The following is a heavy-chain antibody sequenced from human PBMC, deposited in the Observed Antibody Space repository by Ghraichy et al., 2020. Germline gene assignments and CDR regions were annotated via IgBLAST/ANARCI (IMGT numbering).Heavy chain of an antibody. Sequence: SETLSLTCAVYGGSFSGYYWSWIRQPPGKGLEWIGEINHSGSTNYNPSLKSRVTISVDTSKNQFSLKLSSVTAADTAVYYCARTFSGYSGYDYVDYWGQGTRVTVSS. CDR2: INHSGST. V-gene: IGHV4-34*01. CDR3: ARTFSGYSGYDYVDY. D-gene: IGHD5-12*01. J-gene: IGHJ4*02. CDR1: GGSFSGYY.